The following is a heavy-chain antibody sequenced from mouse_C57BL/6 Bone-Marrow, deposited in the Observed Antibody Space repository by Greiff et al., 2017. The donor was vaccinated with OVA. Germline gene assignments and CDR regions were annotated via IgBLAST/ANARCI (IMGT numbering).Heavy chain of an antibody. J-gene: IGHJ3*01. D-gene: IGHD4-1*02. CDR1: GYSITSGYY. V-gene: IGHV3-6*01. CDR2: ISYDGSN. CDR3: ARDMALNWED. Sequence: ESGPGLVKPSQSLSLTCSVTGYSITSGYYWNWIRQFPGNKLEWMGYISYDGSNNYNPSLKNRISITRDTSKNQFFLKLNSVTTEDTATYYCARDMALNWEDWGQGTLVTVSA.